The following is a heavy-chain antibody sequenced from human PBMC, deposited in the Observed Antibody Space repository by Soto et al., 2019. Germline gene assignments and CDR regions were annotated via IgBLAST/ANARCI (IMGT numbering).Heavy chain of an antibody. D-gene: IGHD1-26*01. J-gene: IGHJ4*02. CDR1: GGSISSSSYY. CDR2: IYYSGST. V-gene: IGHV4-39*07. Sequence: SETLSLTCTVSGGSISSSSYYWGWIRQPPGKGLEWIGSIYYSGSTYYNPSLKSRVTISVDTSKNQFSLKLSSVTAADTAVYYCAREGAPSGSYDYWGQGTLVTVSS. CDR3: AREGAPSGSYDY.